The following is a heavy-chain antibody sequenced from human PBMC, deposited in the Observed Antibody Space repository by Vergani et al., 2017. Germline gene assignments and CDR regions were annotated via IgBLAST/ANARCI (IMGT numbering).Heavy chain of an antibody. V-gene: IGHV3-21*05. CDR1: GFTFSSYS. Sequence: EVQLVESGGGLVKPGGSLRLSCAASGFTFSSYSMNWVRQAPGKGLEWVSYISSSSSTIYYADSVKGRFTISRDKAKNSLYLQMNSLRAEDTAVYYCARGLYYDSNGYYWGGFDYWGQGTLVTVSS. D-gene: IGHD3-22*01. CDR3: ARGLYYDSNGYYWGGFDY. J-gene: IGHJ4*02. CDR2: ISSSSSTI.